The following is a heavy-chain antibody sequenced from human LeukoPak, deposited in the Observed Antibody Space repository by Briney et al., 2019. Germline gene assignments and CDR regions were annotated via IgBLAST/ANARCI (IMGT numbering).Heavy chain of an antibody. J-gene: IGHJ4*02. D-gene: IGHD3-22*01. V-gene: IGHV3-23*01. Sequence: PGGSLRLSCAASGFTFSAYWMHWVRQAPGKGLEWVSAISGSGGSSGGSTYYADSVKGRFTISRDNSKNTLYLQMNSLRAEDTAVYFCAKGVYYYDSSRYYYTYYFDYWGQGTLVTVSS. CDR1: GFTFSAYW. CDR2: ISGSGGSSGGST. CDR3: AKGVYYYDSSRYYYTYYFDY.